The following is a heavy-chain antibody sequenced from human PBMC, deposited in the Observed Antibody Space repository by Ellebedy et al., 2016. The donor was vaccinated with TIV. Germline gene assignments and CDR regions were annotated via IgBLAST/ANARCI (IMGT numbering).Heavy chain of an antibody. Sequence: MPSETLSLTCAVYNGSFSGYFWTWIRQPPGKGLEWIGEINPSGPTNYNPSLKSRVTISVDTPKNQFSLRLTSVTAADTAVYFCARARGQYLYGSGSYFTNWGQGDMVTVSS. CDR1: NGSFSGYF. CDR2: INPSGPT. CDR3: ARARGQYLYGSGSYFTN. D-gene: IGHD3-10*01. J-gene: IGHJ4*02. V-gene: IGHV4-34*01.